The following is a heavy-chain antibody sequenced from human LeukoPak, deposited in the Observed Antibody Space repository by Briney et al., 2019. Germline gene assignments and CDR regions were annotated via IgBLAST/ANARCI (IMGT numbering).Heavy chain of an antibody. CDR2: IYYSGST. D-gene: IGHD6-13*01. CDR3: ARSPKMAAGTGAFDI. Sequence: SETLTLTCTVSGGSISSSSYYWGWIRQPPGKGLVWLGSIYYSGSTYYNPSLKSRVTISVDTSKNQFSLKLSSVTAADTAVYYCARSPKMAAGTGAFDIWGQGTMVTVSS. J-gene: IGHJ3*02. V-gene: IGHV4-39*01. CDR1: GGSISSSSYY.